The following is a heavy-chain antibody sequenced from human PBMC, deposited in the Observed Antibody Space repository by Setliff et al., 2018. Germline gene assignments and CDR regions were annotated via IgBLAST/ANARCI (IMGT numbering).Heavy chain of an antibody. V-gene: IGHV4-34*01. D-gene: IGHD1-1*01. CDR1: GGSFSGYY. J-gene: IGHJ4*02. CDR3: ARLNVYYFDY. Sequence: SETLSLTCAVYGGSFSGYYWSWIRQPPGKGLEWIGEINHSGSTNYNPSLKSRVTISVDTSKNQFSLTLSSVTAADSAIYYCARLNVYYFDYWGQGTLVTVSS. CDR2: INHSGST.